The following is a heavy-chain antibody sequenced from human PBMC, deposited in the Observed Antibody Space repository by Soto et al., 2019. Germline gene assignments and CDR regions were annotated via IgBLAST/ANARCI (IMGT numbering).Heavy chain of an antibody. CDR1: GFTFSTYA. CDR2: ISGSGGST. J-gene: IGHJ4*02. V-gene: IGHV3-23*01. CDR3: AKMGYDSSGLLAAGAGYRAIDY. D-gene: IGHD3-22*01. Sequence: EVQLLESGGGLVQPGGSLRLSCAASGFTFSTYAMNWVRQAPGKGLEWVSGISGSGGSTYYADSVKGRLTISRDNSKNPLDLQMNSLRAEDTAVYYCAKMGYDSSGLLAAGAGYRAIDYWGQGTVVTVSS.